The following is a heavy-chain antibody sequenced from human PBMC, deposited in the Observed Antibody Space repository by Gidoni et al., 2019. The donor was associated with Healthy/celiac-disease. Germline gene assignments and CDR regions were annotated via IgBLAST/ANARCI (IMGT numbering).Heavy chain of an antibody. V-gene: IGHV3-7*01. CDR3: ARDLARDTAMVGDRSPPYYYYGMDV. CDR2: IKQDGSEK. D-gene: IGHD5-18*01. CDR1: GFTFRSHW. J-gene: IGHJ6*02. Sequence: EVQLVESGGGLVQPGGSLRLSCAASGFTFRSHWMIWVRRAPGKGLEWVANIKQDGSEKYYVDSVKGRFTISRDNAKNSLYLQMNSLRAEDTAVYYCARDLARDTAMVGDRSPPYYYYGMDVWGQGTTVTVSS.